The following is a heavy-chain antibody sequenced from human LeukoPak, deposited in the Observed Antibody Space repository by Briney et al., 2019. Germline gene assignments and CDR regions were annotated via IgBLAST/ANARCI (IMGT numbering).Heavy chain of an antibody. V-gene: IGHV4-4*07. CDR1: GGSISSYY. D-gene: IGHD6-13*01. Sequence: SETLSLTCTVSGGSISSYYWSWIRQPAGKGLEWIGRIYTSGSTNYNPSLKGRVTMSVDTSKNQFSLKLSSVTAADTAVYYCARGGFRAAAGTRADYWGQGTLVTVSS. J-gene: IGHJ4*02. CDR3: ARGGFRAAAGTRADY. CDR2: IYTSGST.